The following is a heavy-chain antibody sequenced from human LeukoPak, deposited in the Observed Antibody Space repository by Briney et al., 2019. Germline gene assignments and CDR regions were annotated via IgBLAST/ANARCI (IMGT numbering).Heavy chain of an antibody. J-gene: IGHJ5*02. V-gene: IGHV4-59*11. D-gene: IGHD4/OR15-4a*01. CDR3: ARAVSSWAGLTYRWFDP. Sequence: SETLSLTCTVSGGSISSHYWSRIRQPPGKGLEWIGYIYYSGSTNYNPSLKSRVTISVDTSKNQFSLKLSSVTAADTAVYYCARAVSSWAGLTYRWFDPWGQGTLVTVSS. CDR1: GGSISSHY. CDR2: IYYSGST.